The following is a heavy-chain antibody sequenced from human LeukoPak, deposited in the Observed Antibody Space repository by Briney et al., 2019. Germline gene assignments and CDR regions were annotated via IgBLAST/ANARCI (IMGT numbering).Heavy chain of an antibody. CDR1: GFTFSSYS. V-gene: IGHV3-21*01. D-gene: IGHD4-17*01. J-gene: IGHJ4*02. CDR2: ISSSSSYI. Sequence: GGSLRLSCAASGFTFSSYSMNWVRQAPGEGLEWVSSISSSSSYIYYADSVKGRFTISRDNAKNSLYLQMNSLRAEDTAVYYCASEIRGLTTVTTFAPSWGQGTLVTVSS. CDR3: ASEIRGLTTVTTFAPS.